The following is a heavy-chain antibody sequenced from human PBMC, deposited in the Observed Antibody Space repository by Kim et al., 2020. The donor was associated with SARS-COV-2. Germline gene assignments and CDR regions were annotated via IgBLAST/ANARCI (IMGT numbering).Heavy chain of an antibody. CDR1: GFTFSSYC. CDR3: ARDKSGSYSFDY. V-gene: IGHV3-21*01. CDR2: ISSSSYI. J-gene: IGHJ4*02. Sequence: GGSLRLSCAASGFTFSSYCMNWVRQAPGKGLEWVSSISSSSYIYYADSVKGRFTISRDNAKNSLYLQMTSLRAEDTAVYYCARDKSGSYSFDYWGQGTLVTVSS. D-gene: IGHD1-26*01.